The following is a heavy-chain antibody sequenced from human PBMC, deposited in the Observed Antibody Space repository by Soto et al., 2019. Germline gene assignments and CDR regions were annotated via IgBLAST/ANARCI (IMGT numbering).Heavy chain of an antibody. J-gene: IGHJ6*02. V-gene: IGHV4-59*01. D-gene: IGHD2-15*01. CDR3: ARSKRDIVVVVSGMDV. CDR1: GGSISSYY. CDR2: IYYSGST. Sequence: QVQLQESGPGLVKPSETLSLTCTVAGGSISSYYWSWIRQPPGKGLEWIGYIYYSGSTNYNPSLKSRVTISVDTSKNQFSLKLSSVTAADTAVYYCARSKRDIVVVVSGMDVWGQGTTVTVSS.